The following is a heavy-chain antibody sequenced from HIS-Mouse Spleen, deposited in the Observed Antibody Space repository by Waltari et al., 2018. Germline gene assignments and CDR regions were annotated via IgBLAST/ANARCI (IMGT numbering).Heavy chain of an antibody. V-gene: IGHV4-38-2*02. J-gene: IGHJ6*02. Sequence: QVQLQESGPGLVKPSETLSLTCTVSSYSISSGYYWGWIRQPPGKGLEWIGSIYRSGSTYYNPSLKSRVTISVDTSKNQFSLKLSSVTAADTAVYYCASTLYSSSWYYYYYYGMDVWGQGTTVTVSS. CDR3: ASTLYSSSWYYYYYYGMDV. D-gene: IGHD6-13*01. CDR2: IYRSGST. CDR1: SYSISSGYY.